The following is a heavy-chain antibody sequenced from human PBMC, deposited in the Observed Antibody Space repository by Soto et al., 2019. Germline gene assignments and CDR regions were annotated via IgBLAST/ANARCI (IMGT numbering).Heavy chain of an antibody. CDR3: AKGYRGSPFDY. J-gene: IGHJ4*02. CDR2: ISGSGGST. V-gene: IGHV3-23*01. CDR1: GFTLGIYA. Sequence: HPGGSLRLSCAASGFTLGIYAMSLVRQAPGKGLEWVSAISGSGGSTYYADSVKGRFTISRDNSKNTLDLQMNSLRAEDTAVYYCAKGYRGSPFDYWGQGTLVTVSS. D-gene: IGHD3-16*02.